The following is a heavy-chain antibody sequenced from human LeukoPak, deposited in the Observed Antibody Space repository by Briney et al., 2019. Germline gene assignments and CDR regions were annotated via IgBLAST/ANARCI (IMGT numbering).Heavy chain of an antibody. CDR3: APRLQDSTRAFDI. J-gene: IGHJ3*02. CDR2: ISYDGSNK. CDR1: GFTFSSYG. D-gene: IGHD5-24*01. Sequence: GGSLRLSCAASGFTFSSYGMPWVRQAPGKGLEWVAVISYDGSNKYYADSVKGRFTISRDNSKNTLYLQMNSLRAEDTAVYYCAPRLQDSTRAFDICGQGTVVTVSS. V-gene: IGHV3-30*03.